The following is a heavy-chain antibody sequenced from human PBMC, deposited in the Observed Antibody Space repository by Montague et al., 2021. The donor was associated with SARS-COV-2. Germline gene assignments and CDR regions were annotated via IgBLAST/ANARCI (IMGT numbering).Heavy chain of an antibody. J-gene: IGHJ4*02. CDR3: ATLPSSITIFGVVQGYYFDD. D-gene: IGHD3-3*01. Sequence: SETLSLTCVVSGDSISTDNWWTWVRLPPGKGLEWVGEIYHTGSTKYKPSPKSRVSMSVDKSWNQFSLKLSSVTTADTAVYYCATLPSSITIFGVVQGYYFDDWGQGTLVTVSS. CDR2: IYHTGST. V-gene: IGHV4-4*02. CDR1: GDSISTDNW.